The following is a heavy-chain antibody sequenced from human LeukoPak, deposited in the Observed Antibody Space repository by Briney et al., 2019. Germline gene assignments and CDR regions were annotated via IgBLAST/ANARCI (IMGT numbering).Heavy chain of an antibody. D-gene: IGHD5-24*01. CDR1: DGSISIYY. J-gene: IGHJ4*02. CDR3: VRDRELTY. Sequence: PSETLSLTCTVSDGSISIYYWGWIRQPPGKGLEWIGYIYNSGSTIYNPSLKSRVTISADTSKNQFSLKLSSVTAADTAVYYCVRDRELTYWGQGTLVTVSS. V-gene: IGHV4-59*01. CDR2: IYNSGST.